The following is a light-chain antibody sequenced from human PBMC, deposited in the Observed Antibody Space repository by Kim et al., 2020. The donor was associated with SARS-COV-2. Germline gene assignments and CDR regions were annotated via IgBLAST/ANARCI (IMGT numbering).Light chain of an antibody. J-gene: IGKJ1*01. CDR2: GAY. Sequence: TPGESANRNCRDSQSVSSSYLAWNQQKPGQAPRLLIYGAYSRATGIPDRFSGSGSGTDFTLTISRLEPEDFAVYYCQQYGSPPTTFGQGTKVDIK. V-gene: IGKV3-20*01. CDR3: QQYGSPPTT. CDR1: QSVSSSY.